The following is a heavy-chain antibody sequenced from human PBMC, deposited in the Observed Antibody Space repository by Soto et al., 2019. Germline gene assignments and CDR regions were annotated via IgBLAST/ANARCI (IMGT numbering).Heavy chain of an antibody. J-gene: IGHJ4*02. D-gene: IGHD2-8*01. CDR1: GSTFTSYG. CDR3: ARELIGSDVYYFDY. Sequence: ASVKVSCKASGSTFTSYGISWVRQAPGQGLEWMGWISAYNGNTNYAQKLQGRVTMTTDTSTSTAYMELRSLRSDDTAVYYCARELIGSDVYYFDYWGQGTLVTVSS. V-gene: IGHV1-18*01. CDR2: ISAYNGNT.